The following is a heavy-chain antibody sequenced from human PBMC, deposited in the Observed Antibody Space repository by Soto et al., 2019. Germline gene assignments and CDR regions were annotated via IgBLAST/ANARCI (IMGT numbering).Heavy chain of an antibody. CDR2: ISGSGGST. D-gene: IGHD3-9*01. Sequence: GVLRLSCAASGFTFSSYAMSWVRQAAGKGLEWFSAISGSGGSTYYADSVKGGFTISRDNSKHTLYLQIHSLRAEDAAVYYCAKISACDRVTGYFPYYFGYWGQGTLVSGSS. CDR3: AKISACDRVTGYFPYYFGY. V-gene: IGHV3-23*01. J-gene: IGHJ4*02. CDR1: GFTFSSYA.